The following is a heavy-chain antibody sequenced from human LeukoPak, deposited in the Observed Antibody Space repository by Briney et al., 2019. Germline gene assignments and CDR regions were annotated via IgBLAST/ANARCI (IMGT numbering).Heavy chain of an antibody. V-gene: IGHV3-23*01. D-gene: IGHD3-3*01. Sequence: GGSLRLSCAASGFTFSSYAMSWVRQAPGKGLEWVSAISGSGGSTYYADSVKGRFTISRDNSKNTLYLQMNSLRAEDTAVYYCARVYELEGYFDYWGQGTLVTVSS. CDR1: GFTFSSYA. CDR2: ISGSGGST. CDR3: ARVYELEGYFDY. J-gene: IGHJ4*02.